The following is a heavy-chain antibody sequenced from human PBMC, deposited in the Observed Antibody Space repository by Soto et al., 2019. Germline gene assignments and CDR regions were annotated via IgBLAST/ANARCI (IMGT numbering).Heavy chain of an antibody. CDR1: GDSVSSNSAA. J-gene: IGHJ4*02. V-gene: IGHV6-1*01. CDR3: VSDSLHTSGIVGHIEF. Sequence: QVQLQQSGPGLATPSQTLSVTCAISGDSVSSNSAAWNWIRQSPSIGLEWLGRAYYRSKWYIYYDESFKSRIIINPDAFKNQLSLQLNSVTPEDTAVYYCVSDSLHTSGIVGHIEFWGQGTLVTVSS. D-gene: IGHD1-26*01. CDR2: AYYRSKWYI.